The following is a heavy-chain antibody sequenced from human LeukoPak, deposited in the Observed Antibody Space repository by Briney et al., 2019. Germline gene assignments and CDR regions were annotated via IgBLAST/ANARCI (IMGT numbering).Heavy chain of an antibody. CDR3: ARDVVAAVGSFDY. Sequence: PSETLSLTCTVSGDSINSFYWSWIRQPAGKGLEWIGRIYTSGSTNYSPSLKSRVTMSVDTSKNQFSLKLSSVTAADTAVCYCARDVVAAVGSFDYWGQGTQVTVSS. J-gene: IGHJ4*02. CDR2: IYTSGST. D-gene: IGHD2-2*01. V-gene: IGHV4-4*07. CDR1: GDSINSFY.